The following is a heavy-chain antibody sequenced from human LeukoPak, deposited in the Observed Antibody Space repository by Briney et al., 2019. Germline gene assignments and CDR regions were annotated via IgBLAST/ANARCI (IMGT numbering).Heavy chain of an antibody. J-gene: IGHJ4*02. V-gene: IGHV3-48*01. CDR1: RFLLSSYN. Sequence: GGSLSLSCGLSRFLLSSYNVKWVRQARGRGGEWGSYNNNTNSSNYYTDSVKDRLTIYINNAKNSLYLQMNSVRAEDTAVYCCAREEEYSYRYPIDYWGQGPLVTVSS. D-gene: IGHD5-18*01. CDR2: NNNTNSSN. CDR3: AREEEYSYRYPIDY.